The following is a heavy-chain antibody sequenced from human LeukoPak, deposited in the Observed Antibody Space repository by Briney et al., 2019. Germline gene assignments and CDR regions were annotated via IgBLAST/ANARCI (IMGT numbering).Heavy chain of an antibody. V-gene: IGHV3-30*04. Sequence: GGSLRLSCAASGFTFSTYPMHWVRQAPGRRLEWVAVISSDRSNKYYADSVKGRLTISRDNSKNTVYLQMNSLRAEDTAVYYCARGLGYCSSTSCQIDYWGQGTLVTVSS. CDR3: ARGLGYCSSTSCQIDY. D-gene: IGHD2-2*01. J-gene: IGHJ4*02. CDR1: GFTFSTYP. CDR2: ISSDRSNK.